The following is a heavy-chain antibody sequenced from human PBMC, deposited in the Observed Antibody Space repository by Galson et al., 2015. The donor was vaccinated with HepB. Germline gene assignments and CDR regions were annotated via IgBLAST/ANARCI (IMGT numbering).Heavy chain of an antibody. V-gene: IGHV3-30-3*01. Sequence: SLRLSCAASGFTFSSYAMHWVRQAPGKGLEWVAVISYDGSNKYYADSVKGRFTISRDNSKNTLYLQMNSLRAEDTAVYYCARQEDAPPFYYGMDVWGQGTTVTVSS. CDR2: ISYDGSNK. CDR1: GFTFSSYA. J-gene: IGHJ6*02. D-gene: IGHD2-15*01. CDR3: ARQEDAPPFYYGMDV.